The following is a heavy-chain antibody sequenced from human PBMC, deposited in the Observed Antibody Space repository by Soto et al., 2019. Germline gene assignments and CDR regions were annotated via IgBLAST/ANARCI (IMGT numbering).Heavy chain of an antibody. CDR3: AKDKLGLSSGYMDV. CDR1: GFTLSSYA. D-gene: IGHD1-7*01. CDR2: ISGSGGST. V-gene: IGHV3-23*01. Sequence: PGGSLRLSCAASGFTLSSYAMSWVRQAPEKGLEWVSAISGSGGSTYYADSVKGRFTISRDNSKNTLYLQMNSLRAEDTAVYYCAKDKLGLSSGYMDVWGKGTTVTVSS. J-gene: IGHJ6*03.